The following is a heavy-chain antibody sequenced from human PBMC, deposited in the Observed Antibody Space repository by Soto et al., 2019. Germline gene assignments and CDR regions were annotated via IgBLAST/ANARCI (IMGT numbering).Heavy chain of an antibody. CDR2: LSGSGDKT. Sequence: GGSLRLSCTTSGFTFDTYAMSWFRQAPGKGLEWVSGLSGSGDKTYYADSVRGRFTISRDNSKNTLYLQINSLRTEDTAVYHCARLECSGGSCYSGRLIDYHQYYMDVWGKGTTVTVS. CDR1: GFTFDTYA. CDR3: ARLECSGGSCYSGRLIDYHQYYMDV. J-gene: IGHJ6*03. D-gene: IGHD2-15*01. V-gene: IGHV3-23*01.